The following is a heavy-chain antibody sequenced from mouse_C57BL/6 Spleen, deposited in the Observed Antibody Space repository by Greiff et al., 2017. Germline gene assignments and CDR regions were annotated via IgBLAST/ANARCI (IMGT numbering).Heavy chain of an antibody. CDR2: INPSSGYT. Sequence: QVQLKESGAELARPGASVKMSCKASGYTFTSYTMHWVKQRPGQGLEWIGYINPSSGYTKYNQKFKDKATLTADKSSSTAYMQLSSLTSEDSAVYYCAKNYYGGYFDVWGTGTTVTVSS. CDR3: AKNYYGGYFDV. V-gene: IGHV1-4*01. CDR1: GYTFTSYT. J-gene: IGHJ1*03. D-gene: IGHD1-1*01.